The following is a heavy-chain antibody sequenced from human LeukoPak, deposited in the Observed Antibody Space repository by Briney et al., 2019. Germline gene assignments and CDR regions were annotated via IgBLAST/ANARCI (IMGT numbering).Heavy chain of an antibody. CDR2: IYTSGST. CDR3: ARVAVRGVLRAFDI. J-gene: IGHJ3*02. Sequence: SETLSLTCTVSGGSISSYYWSWIRQPAGKELEWIGRIYTSGSTNYNPSLKSRVTMSVDTSKNQFSLKLSSVTAADTAVYYCARVAVRGVLRAFDIWGQGTMVTVSS. V-gene: IGHV4-4*07. CDR1: GGSISSYY. D-gene: IGHD3-10*01.